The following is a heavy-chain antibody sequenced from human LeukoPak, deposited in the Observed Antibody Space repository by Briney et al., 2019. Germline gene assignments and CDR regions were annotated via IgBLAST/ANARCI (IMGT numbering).Heavy chain of an antibody. D-gene: IGHD5-18*01. V-gene: IGHV3-7*01. Sequence: PGGSLRLSCAASGFTFRSYWMSWVRQAPGKGLEWVANIKQDGSEKYYVDSVKGRFTISRDNAKTSLYLQMNSLRAEDTAVYYCARDLSGVTGYTYGXXXDYXXXGTXVTV. CDR2: IKQDGSEK. CDR1: GFTFRSYW. J-gene: IGHJ4*02. CDR3: ARDLSGVTGYTYGXXXDY.